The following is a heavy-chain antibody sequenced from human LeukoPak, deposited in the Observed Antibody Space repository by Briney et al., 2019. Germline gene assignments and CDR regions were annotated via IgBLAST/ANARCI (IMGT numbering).Heavy chain of an antibody. CDR2: ISGSGGST. CDR3: AKPDIVVVPAAMFDY. Sequence: GGSLRLSCAASGFTFSSYAMSWVRQAPGKGLEWVSAISGSGGSTYYADSVKGWFTISRDNSKNTLYLQMNSLRAEDTAVYYCAKPDIVVVPAAMFDYWGQGTLVTVSS. D-gene: IGHD2-2*01. V-gene: IGHV3-23*01. J-gene: IGHJ4*02. CDR1: GFTFSSYA.